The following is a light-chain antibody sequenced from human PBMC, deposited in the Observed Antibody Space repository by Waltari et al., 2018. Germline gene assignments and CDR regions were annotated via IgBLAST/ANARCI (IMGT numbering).Light chain of an antibody. CDR2: GNN. V-gene: IGLV1-40*01. J-gene: IGLJ2*01. CDR3: QSYDSGLSGSV. Sequence: QSGLTQPPSVSGAPGQRGTISCTGSSSNIGAGYDVHWYQKLPGTAPKLLIYGNNNRPSGVPDRFSGSKSGTSASLAITGLQAEDEADYYCQSYDSGLSGSVFGGGTKLTVL. CDR1: SSNIGAGYD.